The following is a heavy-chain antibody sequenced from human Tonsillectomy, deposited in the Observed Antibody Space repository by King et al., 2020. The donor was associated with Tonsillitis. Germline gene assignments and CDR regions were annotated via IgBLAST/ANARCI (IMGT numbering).Heavy chain of an antibody. D-gene: IGHD5-12*01. V-gene: IGHV3-21*01. Sequence: EQLVQSGGGLVKPGGSLRLSCGASGFIFSSYKMNWVRQAPGKGLEWVSSISRSSSYKYYADSVKGRFTISRDNAKNSLYLQMSSLRAEDTAVYYCARSGDEYDYWGQGTLVAVFS. CDR3: ARSGDEYDY. CDR2: ISRSSSYK. CDR1: GFIFSSYK. J-gene: IGHJ4*02.